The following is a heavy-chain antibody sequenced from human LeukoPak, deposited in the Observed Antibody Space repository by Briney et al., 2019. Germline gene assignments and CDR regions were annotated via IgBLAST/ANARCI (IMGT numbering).Heavy chain of an antibody. Sequence: GGSLRLSCAASGFTFSSYWMSWVRQAPGKGLEWVANIKQDGSEKYYVDSVRGRFTISRDNAKNSLYLQMNSLRAEDTAVYYCARARRYLGYCSGGSCYGYFDYWGQGTLVTVSS. CDR3: ARARRYLGYCSGGSCYGYFDY. CDR1: GFTFSSYW. CDR2: IKQDGSEK. V-gene: IGHV3-7*01. D-gene: IGHD2-15*01. J-gene: IGHJ4*02.